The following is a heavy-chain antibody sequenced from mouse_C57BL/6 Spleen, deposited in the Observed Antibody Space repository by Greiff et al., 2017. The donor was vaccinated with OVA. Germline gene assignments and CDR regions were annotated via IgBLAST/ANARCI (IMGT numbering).Heavy chain of an antibody. CDR1: GFTFTDYY. D-gene: IGHD2-10*02. Sequence: EVKLVESGGGLVQPGGSLSLSCAASGFTFTDYYMSWVRQPPGKALEWVGFISNKANGYTTEYSASVKCPFTISSANSQNILYRRMNAVGAADSDTYDCAKCECGNYGAYWGQGTLVTVSA. V-gene: IGHV7-3*01. J-gene: IGHJ3*01. CDR2: ISNKANGYTT. CDR3: AKCECGNYGAY.